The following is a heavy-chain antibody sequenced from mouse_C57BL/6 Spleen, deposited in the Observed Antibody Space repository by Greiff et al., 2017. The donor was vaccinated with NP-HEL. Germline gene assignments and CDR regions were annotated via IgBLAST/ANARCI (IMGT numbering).Heavy chain of an antibody. CDR2: IRLKSDNYAT. Sequence: EVKLVESGGGLVQPGGSMKLSCVASGFTFSNYWMNWVRQSPEKGLEWVAQIRLKSDNYATHYAESVKGRFTISRDDSKSSVYLQMNNLRAEDTGIYYCTARGNSFAYWGQGTLVTVSA. CDR1: GFTFSNYW. CDR3: TARGNSFAY. J-gene: IGHJ3*01. V-gene: IGHV6-3*01. D-gene: IGHD2-1*01.